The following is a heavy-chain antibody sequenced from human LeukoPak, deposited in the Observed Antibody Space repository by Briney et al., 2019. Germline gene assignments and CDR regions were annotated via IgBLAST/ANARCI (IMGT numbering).Heavy chain of an antibody. CDR1: GGSISSYY. CDR2: IYTSGST. Sequence: SETLSLTCTVSGGSISSYYWSWIRQPAGKGLEWIGRIYTSGSTNYNPSLKSRVTMSVDTSKNQFSLKLSSVTAADTAVYYCARKVAAAGPNWFDPWGQGTLVTVSS. CDR3: ARKVAAAGPNWFDP. J-gene: IGHJ5*02. D-gene: IGHD6-13*01. V-gene: IGHV4-4*07.